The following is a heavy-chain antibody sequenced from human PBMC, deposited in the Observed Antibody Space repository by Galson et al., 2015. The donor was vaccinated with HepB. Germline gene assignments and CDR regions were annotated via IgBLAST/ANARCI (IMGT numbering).Heavy chain of an antibody. CDR3: ASQGGYYYDSSGYL. CDR2: ISYDGSNK. CDR1: GFTFSSYG. J-gene: IGHJ4*02. Sequence: SLRLSCAASGFTFSSYGMHWVRQAPGKGLEWVAVISYDGSNKYYADSVKGRFTISRDNSKNTLYLQMNSLRAEDTAVYYCASQGGYYYDSSGYLWGQGTLVTVSS. D-gene: IGHD3-22*01. V-gene: IGHV3-30*03.